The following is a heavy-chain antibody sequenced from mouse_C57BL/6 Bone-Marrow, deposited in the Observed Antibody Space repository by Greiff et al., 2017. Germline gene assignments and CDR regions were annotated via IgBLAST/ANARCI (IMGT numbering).Heavy chain of an antibody. CDR1: GFNIKDDY. CDR2: IDPENGDT. V-gene: IGHV14-4*01. CDR3: TPDDY. Sequence: EVQLQESGAELVRPGASVKLSCTASGFNIKDDYMHWVKQRPEQGLEWIGWIDPENGDTEYASNFQGKATITADTSSNTAYLQLSSLTSEDTAVYYCTPDDYWGQGTTLTVSS. J-gene: IGHJ2*01.